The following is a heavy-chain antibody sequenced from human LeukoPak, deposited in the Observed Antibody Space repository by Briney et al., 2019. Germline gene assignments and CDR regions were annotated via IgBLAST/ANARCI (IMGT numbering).Heavy chain of an antibody. Sequence: PGGSLRLSCAASGFTFSSSGMHWVRQAPGKGLEWVAFIRYDGSNKYYADSVKGRFTISRDNSKNTLYLQMNSLRAEDTALYYCAKDRNYGYVWGSYPPALYSDYWGQGTLVTVSS. CDR3: AKDRNYGYVWGSYPPALYSDY. J-gene: IGHJ4*02. V-gene: IGHV3-30*02. CDR1: GFTFSSSG. CDR2: IRYDGSNK. D-gene: IGHD3-16*02.